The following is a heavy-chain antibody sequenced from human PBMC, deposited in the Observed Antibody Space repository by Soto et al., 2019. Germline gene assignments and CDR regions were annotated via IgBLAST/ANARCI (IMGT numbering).Heavy chain of an antibody. CDR1: GFTFSSYA. CDR3: VKSRGGNNFDFFD. J-gene: IGHJ4*02. Sequence: GGSLRLSCSASGFTFSSYAMHWVRQAPGKGLEYVSGVRGNGDPPFYADSVKGRFTTSRDNSKNTLYLQMSSLSADDTAVYYCVKSRGGNNFDFFDWGQGALVTVSS. D-gene: IGHD5-12*01. V-gene: IGHV3-64D*06. CDR2: VRGNGDPP.